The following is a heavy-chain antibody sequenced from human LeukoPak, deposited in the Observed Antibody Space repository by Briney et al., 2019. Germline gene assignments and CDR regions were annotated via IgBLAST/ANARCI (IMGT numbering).Heavy chain of an antibody. J-gene: IGHJ3*02. CDR1: GGSISSYY. CDR2: IYYSGST. CDR3: ARATSNYVPSAFDI. Sequence: PSETLSLTCTVSGGSISSYYWSWIRQPPGKGLEWIGYIYYSGSTNYNPSLKSRVTISVDTSKNQFSLKLSSVTAADTAVYYCARATSNYVPSAFDIWGQGTMVTVSS. D-gene: IGHD1-7*01. V-gene: IGHV4-59*01.